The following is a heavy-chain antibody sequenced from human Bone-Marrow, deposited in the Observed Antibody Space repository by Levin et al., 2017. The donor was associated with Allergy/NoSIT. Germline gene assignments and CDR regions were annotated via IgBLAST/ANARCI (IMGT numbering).Heavy chain of an antibody. J-gene: IGHJ5*02. CDR1: GFTLSTYW. V-gene: IGHV3-74*01. D-gene: IGHD6-13*01. CDR3: VSAVGSGWFDP. Sequence: LSLTCVASGFTLSTYWMHWVRQAPGKGLLWVSRIKSDGSTTNYADSVKGRFTISRDNAKNTLYLQMNSLRAEDTAVYYCVSAVGSGWFDPWGQGTLVTVSS. CDR2: IKSDGSTT.